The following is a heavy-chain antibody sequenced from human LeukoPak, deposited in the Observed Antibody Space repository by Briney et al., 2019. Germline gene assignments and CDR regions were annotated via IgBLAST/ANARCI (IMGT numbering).Heavy chain of an antibody. CDR1: GGSISSSNW. CDR3: ARRGSGWFLEY. J-gene: IGHJ4*02. V-gene: IGHV4-4*02. Sequence: SETLSLTCAVSGGSISSSNWWNWVRQPPGKGLEWIGEMHHGGSTHYNPSLKSRVTISVDNSKNQFSLKLKSVTAADTAEYYCARRGSGWFLEYWGQGTLVTVSS. CDR2: MHHGGST. D-gene: IGHD6-19*01.